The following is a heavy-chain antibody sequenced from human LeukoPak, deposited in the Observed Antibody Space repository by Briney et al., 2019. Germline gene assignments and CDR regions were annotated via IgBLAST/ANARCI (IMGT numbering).Heavy chain of an antibody. Sequence: SETLSLTCTVSGGSISSSSYYWGWIRQPPGKGLEWIGSIYYSGSTYYNPSLKSRVTISVDTSKNQFSLKLSSVTAADTAVYYCARGPLDSGYTYFDYWGQGTLVSVAS. CDR2: IYYSGST. CDR3: ARGPLDSGYTYFDY. V-gene: IGHV4-39*07. D-gene: IGHD5-12*01. CDR1: GGSISSSSYY. J-gene: IGHJ4*02.